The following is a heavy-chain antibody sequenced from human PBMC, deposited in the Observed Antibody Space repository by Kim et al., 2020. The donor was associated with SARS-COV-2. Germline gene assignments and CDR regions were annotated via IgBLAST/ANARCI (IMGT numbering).Heavy chain of an antibody. CDR2: SGST. J-gene: IGHJ4*02. V-gene: IGHV4-39*01. D-gene: IGHD6-19*01. CDR3: ASLYSSLI. Sequence: SGSTYYNPSLKRRVTISVDTSKNQFSLKLSSVTAADTAVYYCASLYSSLIWGQGTLVTVSS.